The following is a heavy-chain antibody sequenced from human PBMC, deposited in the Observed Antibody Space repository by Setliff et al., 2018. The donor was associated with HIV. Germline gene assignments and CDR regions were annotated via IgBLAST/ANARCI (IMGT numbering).Heavy chain of an antibody. Sequence: SETLSLTCTVSGGSISSGSYYWSWIRQPAGKGLEWIGHIYTSGSTNYNPSLKSRVTISVDTSKSHFSLKLTSVTAADTAVYYCARDDRCSGGCCYSYWGQGALVTVSS. D-gene: IGHD2-15*01. CDR2: IYTSGST. J-gene: IGHJ4*02. CDR3: ARDDRCSGGCCYSY. CDR1: GGSISSGSYY. V-gene: IGHV4-61*09.